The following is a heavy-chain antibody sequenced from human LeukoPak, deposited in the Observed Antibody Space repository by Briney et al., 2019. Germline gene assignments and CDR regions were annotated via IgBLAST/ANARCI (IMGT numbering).Heavy chain of an antibody. D-gene: IGHD3-22*01. CDR2: ISAYNGNT. J-gene: IGHJ4*02. CDR3: ARVYYYDSSGYYSWLDY. Sequence: ASVKVSCKASGYTFTSYGISWVRQAPGQGLEWMGWISAYNGNTNYAQKLQGRVTMTRDTSTSTVYMELSSLRSEDTAVYYCARVYYYDSSGYYSWLDYWGQGTLVTVSS. CDR1: GYTFTSYG. V-gene: IGHV1-18*01.